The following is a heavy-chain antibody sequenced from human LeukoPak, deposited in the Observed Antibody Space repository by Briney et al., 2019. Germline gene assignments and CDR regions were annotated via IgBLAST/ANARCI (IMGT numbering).Heavy chain of an antibody. CDR1: GYTFTGYY. D-gene: IGHD1-14*01. CDR3: AREEGGIISLIGY. J-gene: IGHJ4*02. V-gene: IGHV1-2*02. Sequence: ASVKVSCKASGYTFTGYYMHWARQAPGQGLEWMGWINPNSGGTNYAQKFQGRVTMTRDTSISTAYMELSRLRSDDTAVYYCAREEGGIISLIGYWGQGTLVTVSS. CDR2: INPNSGGT.